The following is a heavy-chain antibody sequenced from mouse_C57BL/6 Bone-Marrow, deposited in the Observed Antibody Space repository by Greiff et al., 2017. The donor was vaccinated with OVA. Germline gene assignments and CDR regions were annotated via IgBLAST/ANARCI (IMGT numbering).Heavy chain of an antibody. CDR2: ISYDGSN. J-gene: IGHJ4*01. CDR1: GYSITSGYY. CDR3: AREKRITTVEMDYAMDY. D-gene: IGHD1-1*01. V-gene: IGHV3-6*01. Sequence: DVQLQESGPGLVKPSQSLSLTCSVTGYSITSGYYWNWIRQFPGNKLEWMGYISYDGSNNYNPSLKNRISITRDTSKNQFFLKLNSVTTEDTATYYCAREKRITTVEMDYAMDYWGQGTSVTVSS.